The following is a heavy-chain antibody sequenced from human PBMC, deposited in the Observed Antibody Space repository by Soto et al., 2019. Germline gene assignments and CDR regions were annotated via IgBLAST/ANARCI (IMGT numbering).Heavy chain of an antibody. CDR3: ARCPLGGVTTLSPCAFDI. CDR1: GYTFTSYY. V-gene: IGHV1-46*01. Sequence: WASVKVSCKASGYTFTSYYMHWVRQAPGQGLEWMGIINPSGGSTSYAQKFQGRVTMTRDTSTSTVYMELSSLRSEDTAVYYCARCPLGGVTTLSPCAFDIWGQGTMVTVSS. J-gene: IGHJ3*02. CDR2: INPSGGST. D-gene: IGHD4-17*01.